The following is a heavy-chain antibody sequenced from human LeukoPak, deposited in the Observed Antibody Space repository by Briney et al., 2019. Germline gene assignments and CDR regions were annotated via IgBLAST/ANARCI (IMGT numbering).Heavy chain of an antibody. CDR2: ISGSGGST. Sequence: GGSLRLSCGASGFTFSTYGMTWVRQAPGKGLEWVSAISGSGGSTYYADSVKGRFTISRDNSKNTLYLQMNSLRAEDTAVYYCAKDLSPLDSSGYYLGWGQGTLVTVSS. J-gene: IGHJ4*02. CDR3: AKDLSPLDSSGYYLG. D-gene: IGHD3-22*01. V-gene: IGHV3-23*01. CDR1: GFTFSTYG.